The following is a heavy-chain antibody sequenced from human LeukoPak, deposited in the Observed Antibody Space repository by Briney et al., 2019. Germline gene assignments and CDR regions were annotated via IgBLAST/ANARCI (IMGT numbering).Heavy chain of an antibody. D-gene: IGHD4-11*01. CDR1: GVTLSNYA. Sequence: GGSLRLSCVASGVTLSNYAMSWARQAPGKGLEWVSVIYSGGSTYYADSVKGRFTISRDNSKNTLYLQMNSLRAEDTAVYYCARAPRASTVDWGQGTLVTVSS. CDR3: ARAPRASTVD. CDR2: IYSGGST. J-gene: IGHJ4*02. V-gene: IGHV3-53*01.